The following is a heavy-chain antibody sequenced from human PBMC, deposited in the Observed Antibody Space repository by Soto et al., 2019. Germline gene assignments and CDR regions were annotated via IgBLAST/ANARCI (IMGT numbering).Heavy chain of an antibody. D-gene: IGHD5-18*01. CDR1: GFTVSTKY. CDR3: ARDPAASDY. J-gene: IGHJ4*02. Sequence: EVQLVESGGGLIQAGGSLRLSCAASGFTVSTKYMSWVRQAPGKGLEWVSVIYSGGSTFYADSVKGRFTISRDKSKNTLSLQMNSLRVEDTAVYYCARDPAASDYWGQGTLVTVSS. CDR2: IYSGGST. V-gene: IGHV3-53*01.